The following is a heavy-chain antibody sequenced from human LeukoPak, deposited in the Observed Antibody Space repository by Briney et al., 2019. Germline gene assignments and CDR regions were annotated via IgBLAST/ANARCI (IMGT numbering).Heavy chain of an antibody. CDR3: ARVRGPLAVAGLMYDY. CDR1: RYSFTSYA. J-gene: IGHJ4*02. D-gene: IGHD6-19*01. V-gene: IGHV1-69*13. CDR2: IIPIFGTA. Sequence: SVKVSCKASRYSFTSYAISWVRQAPGQGLEWMGGIIPIFGTANYAQKFQGRVTITADESTSTAYMELSSLRSEDTAVYYCARVRGPLAVAGLMYDYWGQGTLVTVSS.